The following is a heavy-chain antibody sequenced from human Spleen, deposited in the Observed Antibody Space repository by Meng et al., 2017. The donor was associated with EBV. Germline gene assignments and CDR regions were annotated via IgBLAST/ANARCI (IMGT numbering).Heavy chain of an antibody. Sequence: QVQLVQSGAEVKKPGASVKVSCKASGYTFTSYYMHWVRQAPGQGLEWMGIINPSGGSTSYAQKFQGRVTMTRDTSTSTVYMELSSLRSEDTAVYYCASLPPYGGNSLGHIYFDYWGQGTLVTVSS. J-gene: IGHJ4*02. CDR1: GYTFTSYY. CDR2: INPSGGST. D-gene: IGHD4-23*01. CDR3: ASLPPYGGNSLGHIYFDY. V-gene: IGHV1-46*01.